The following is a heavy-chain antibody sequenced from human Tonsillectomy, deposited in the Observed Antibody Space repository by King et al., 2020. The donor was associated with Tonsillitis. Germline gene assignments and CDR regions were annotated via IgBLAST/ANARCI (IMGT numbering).Heavy chain of an antibody. CDR2: IKSDGRST. D-gene: IGHD1/OR15-1a*01. V-gene: IGHV3-74*01. CDR1: GFTFSSHW. J-gene: IGHJ3*02. CDR3: TRVRTVGFDAFDI. Sequence: VQLVESGGGLVQPGGSLRLSCAASGFTFSSHWMHWVRQAPGKGLVWVSRIKSDGRSTGYADSLKGRFTISRDNAKNTLYLQMNMLRAEDTAVYLCTRVRTVGFDAFDIWGQGTMVTVSS.